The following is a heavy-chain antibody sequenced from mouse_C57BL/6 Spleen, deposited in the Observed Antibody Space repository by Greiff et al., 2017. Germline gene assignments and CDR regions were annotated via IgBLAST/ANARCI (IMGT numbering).Heavy chain of an antibody. CDR2: ISSGSSTI. V-gene: IGHV5-17*01. J-gene: IGHJ1*03. CDR1: GFTFSDYG. D-gene: IGHD1-1*01. CDR3: ARGGITTPYWYFDV. Sequence: EVQRVESGGGLVKPGGSLKLSCAASGFTFSDYGMHWVRQAPEKGLEWVAYISSGSSTIYYADTVKGRVTISRDNAKNTMFLQMTSLRSEDTAMYYCARGGITTPYWYFDVWGTGTTVTVSS.